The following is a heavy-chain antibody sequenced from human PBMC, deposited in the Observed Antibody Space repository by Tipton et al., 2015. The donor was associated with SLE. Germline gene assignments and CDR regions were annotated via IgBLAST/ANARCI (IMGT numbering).Heavy chain of an antibody. D-gene: IGHD3-22*01. CDR2: INHRGST. Sequence: LRLSCAVYGGSISSSSSYYWAWIRQPPGKGVEWIGEINHRGSTNYNPSLKSRVTISVDTSKNQFSLKLSSAAAADTAVYYCARETDDSSGSLRYWGQGTLVTVSS. V-gene: IGHV4-39*07. CDR3: ARETDDSSGSLRY. CDR1: GGSISSSSSYY. J-gene: IGHJ4*02.